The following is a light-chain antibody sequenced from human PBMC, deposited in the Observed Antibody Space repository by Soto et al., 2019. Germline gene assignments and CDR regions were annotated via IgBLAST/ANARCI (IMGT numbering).Light chain of an antibody. V-gene: IGKV3-15*01. Sequence: EIVMTQSPATLSVSPGEGATLSCRASQSVSSNLAWYQQKPGQVPRLLIYGTSTRATGIPARFSGSGSGTEFTHTISSLQSEDFAIYYCQQYNNWLAITFGQGTRLEIK. J-gene: IGKJ5*01. CDR3: QQYNNWLAIT. CDR1: QSVSSN. CDR2: GTS.